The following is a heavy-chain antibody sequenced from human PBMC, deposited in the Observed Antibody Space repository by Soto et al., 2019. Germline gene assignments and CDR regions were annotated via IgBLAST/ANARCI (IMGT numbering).Heavy chain of an antibody. V-gene: IGHV4-34*01. J-gene: IGHJ1*01. CDR2: INHSGST. D-gene: IGHD3-22*01. CDR3: ARGGRLSPGEPYAEYFQH. CDR1: GGSFSGYY. Sequence: QVQLQQWGAGLLKPSETLSLTCAVYGGSFSGYYWSWIRQPPGKGLEWIGEINHSGSTNYNPSLKSRVTISVDTSKNQFSLKLSSVTAADTAVYYCARGGRLSPGEPYAEYFQHWGQGTLVTVSS.